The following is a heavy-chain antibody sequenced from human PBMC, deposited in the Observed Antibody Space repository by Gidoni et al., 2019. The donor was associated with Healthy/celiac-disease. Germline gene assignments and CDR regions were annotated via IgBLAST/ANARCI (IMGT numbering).Heavy chain of an antibody. J-gene: IGHJ4*02. Sequence: LEWMGWISAYNGNTNYAQKLQGRVTMTTDTSTSTAYMELRSLRSDDTAVYYCARDLSLSAMVRGPRGYWGQGTLVTVSS. CDR2: ISAYNGNT. CDR3: ARDLSLSAMVRGPRGY. D-gene: IGHD3-10*01. V-gene: IGHV1-18*01.